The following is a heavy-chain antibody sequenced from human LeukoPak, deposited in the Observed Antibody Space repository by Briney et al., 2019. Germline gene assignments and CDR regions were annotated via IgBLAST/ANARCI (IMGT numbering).Heavy chain of an antibody. Sequence: QPGGSLRLSCAASGFTFSSYGMSWVRQAPGKGLEWVAVIWYDGSNKYYADSVKGRFTISRDNSKNTLYLQMNSLRAEDTAVYYCARGEIAVAGQDYYFDYWGQGTLVTVSS. J-gene: IGHJ4*02. V-gene: IGHV3-33*08. CDR3: ARGEIAVAGQDYYFDY. CDR2: IWYDGSNK. CDR1: GFTFSSYG. D-gene: IGHD6-19*01.